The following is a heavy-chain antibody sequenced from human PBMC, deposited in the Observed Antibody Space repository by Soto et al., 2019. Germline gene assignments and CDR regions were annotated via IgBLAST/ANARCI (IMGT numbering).Heavy chain of an antibody. CDR1: GGSVTYYY. V-gene: IGHV4-4*07. CDR2: IYSSGST. D-gene: IGHD5-12*01. J-gene: IGHJ4*02. CDR3: ALEGGIVAKIPFDY. Sequence: QVQLQESGPGLVKPSETLSLTCTVSGGSVTYYYWSWIRQPAGKGLEWIGRIYSSGSTNYNPSLKSRVSMSVDTSQSQFSLIVTSVTAADSAVYYCALEGGIVAKIPFDYWGQGTLVTVSS.